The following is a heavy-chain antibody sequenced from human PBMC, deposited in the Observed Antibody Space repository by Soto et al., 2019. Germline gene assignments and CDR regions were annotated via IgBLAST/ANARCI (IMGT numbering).Heavy chain of an antibody. CDR2: INPSGDGT. CDR3: ATVALGYDYADV. D-gene: IGHD4-17*01. CDR1: GYTFNAFY. Sequence: ASVKVSCKAFGYTFNAFYMHWVRQAPGQGLEWMGVINPSGDGTSYAQKFQGRVTMTRDTSTSTVYMELSSLRSEDTAVYYCATVALGYDYADVWGQGTTVTVSS. V-gene: IGHV1-46*02. J-gene: IGHJ6*02.